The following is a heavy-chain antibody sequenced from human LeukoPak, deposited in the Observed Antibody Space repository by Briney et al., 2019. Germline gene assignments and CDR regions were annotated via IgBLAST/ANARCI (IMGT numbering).Heavy chain of an antibody. CDR2: IRQDGSEI. Sequence: GGSLRLSCEVSGFNFRSYWMDWVRQAPGGGLEWVANIRQDGSEIYYVDSVKGRFTISRDNAKNSPYLQKNSLRAEDTAVYYCSRALEVWGKGTTVTVSS. J-gene: IGHJ6*04. V-gene: IGHV3-7*01. CDR3: SRALEV. CDR1: GFNFRSYW.